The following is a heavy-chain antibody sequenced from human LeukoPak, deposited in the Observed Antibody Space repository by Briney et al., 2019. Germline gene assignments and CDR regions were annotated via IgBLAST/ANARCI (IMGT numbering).Heavy chain of an antibody. Sequence: PGGSLRLSCAASGFAFSTYVMGWVRQAPGKGLEWVSTISGDSVYTFYADSVKGRFTISRDNSKNTLYLQMNSLRADDTALYYYAKKTSFCNDCHPYFFDHWGQGTLVTVSS. J-gene: IGHJ4*02. D-gene: IGHD2/OR15-2a*01. V-gene: IGHV3-23*01. CDR2: ISGDSVYT. CDR3: AKKTSFCNDCHPYFFDH. CDR1: GFAFSTYV.